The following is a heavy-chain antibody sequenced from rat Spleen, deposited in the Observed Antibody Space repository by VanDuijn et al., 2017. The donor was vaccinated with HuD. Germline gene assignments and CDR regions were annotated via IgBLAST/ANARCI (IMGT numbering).Heavy chain of an antibody. CDR2: ITNTGRNT. V-gene: IGHV5-31*01. CDR1: GFTFNNYW. CDR3: ARYSSYTGVMDA. Sequence: EVQLMESGGGLVQPGRSLKLSCVASGFTFNNYWMTWIRQAPGKGLEWVASITNTGRNTYYPDSVKGRFTISRDNAKSTLYLQMDSLRSEDTATYYCARYSSYTGVMDAWGQGASVTVSS. D-gene: IGHD1-2*01. J-gene: IGHJ4*01.